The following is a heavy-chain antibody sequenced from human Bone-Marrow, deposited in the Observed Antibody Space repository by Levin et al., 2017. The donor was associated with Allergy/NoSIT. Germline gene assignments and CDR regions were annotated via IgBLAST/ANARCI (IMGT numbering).Heavy chain of an antibody. CDR1: GYNFSTYW. CDR3: ARHPPRATGVVGPTAFFQY. Sequence: GESLKISCKAFGYNFSTYWIAWVRQMPGKGPEWMAVIYPTDSIVRYSPSFQGQVTISADKSISTAYLQWSSLKASDSAVYYCARHPPRATGVVGPTAFFQYWGQGTLVTVSS. J-gene: IGHJ4*02. D-gene: IGHD2-21*01. CDR2: IYPTDSIV. V-gene: IGHV5-51*01.